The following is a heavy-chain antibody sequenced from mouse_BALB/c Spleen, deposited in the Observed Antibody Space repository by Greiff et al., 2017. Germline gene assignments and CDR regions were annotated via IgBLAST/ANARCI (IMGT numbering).Heavy chain of an antibody. CDR3: ARSGGDVGAMDY. D-gene: IGHD3-1*01. Sequence: VQLKQSGAELVKPGASVKLSCTASGFNIKDTYMHWVKQRPEQGLEWIGRIDPANGNTKYDPKFQGKATITADTSSNTAYLQLSSLTSEDTAVYYCARSGGDVGAMDYWGQGTSVTVSS. V-gene: IGHV14-3*02. CDR1: GFNIKDTY. J-gene: IGHJ4*01. CDR2: IDPANGNT.